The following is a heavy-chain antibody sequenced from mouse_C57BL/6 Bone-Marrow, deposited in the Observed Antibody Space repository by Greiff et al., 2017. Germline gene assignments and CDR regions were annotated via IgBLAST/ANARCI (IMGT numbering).Heavy chain of an antibody. Sequence: EVKLMESGGDLVKPGGSLKLSCAASGFTFSSYGMSWVRQTPDKRLEWVATISSGGSYTYYPDSVKGRFTISIDNAKNTRYLQMGSLKSEDTAMYYGSRQGRGYAMDYWGQGTSVTVSS. CDR2: ISSGGSYT. J-gene: IGHJ4*01. V-gene: IGHV5-6*01. CDR1: GFTFSSYG. CDR3: SRQGRGYAMDY.